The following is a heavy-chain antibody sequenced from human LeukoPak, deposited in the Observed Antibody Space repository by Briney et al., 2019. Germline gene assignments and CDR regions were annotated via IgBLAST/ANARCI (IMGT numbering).Heavy chain of an antibody. CDR3: ARGGYCSGGSCYLTWFDP. CDR2: IYYSGST. Sequence: PSETLSLTCTVSGGSISSGGYYWSWIRQQPGKGLEWIGYIYYSGSTYYNPSLKSRLTISVDTSKNQFSLKLSSVTAADTAVYYCARGGYCSGGSCYLTWFDPRGQGTLVTVSS. V-gene: IGHV4-31*03. J-gene: IGHJ5*02. CDR1: GGSISSGGYY. D-gene: IGHD2-15*01.